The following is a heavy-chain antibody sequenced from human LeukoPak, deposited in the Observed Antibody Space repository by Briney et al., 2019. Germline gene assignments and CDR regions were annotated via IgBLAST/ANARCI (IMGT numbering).Heavy chain of an antibody. V-gene: IGHV1-46*01. CDR2: INPSGGSS. Sequence: GASVKVSCKASGYTFTSYYMHWVRQAPGQGLEWMGIINPSGGSSSYAQKFQGRVTMTRDTSTNTVYMELSSLRSEDTAVYYCARDGSSRIAATSWGQGTLVTVSS. CDR3: ARDGSSRIAATS. J-gene: IGHJ4*02. D-gene: IGHD6-13*01. CDR1: GYTFTSYY.